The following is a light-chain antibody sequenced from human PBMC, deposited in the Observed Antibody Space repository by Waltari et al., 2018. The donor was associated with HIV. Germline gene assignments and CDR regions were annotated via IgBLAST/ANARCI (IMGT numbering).Light chain of an antibody. Sequence: QAGLTPPPSVSKGLRQTATLTCTWNSNNVGHQGTAWLQQRQGHPPKLLSDRNNNRPSGISEGFSASRSGDAASLTITGLQPEDEADYYCLAWDYSLSVYVFGSGTRVAVL. V-gene: IGLV10-54*01. CDR3: LAWDYSLSVYV. J-gene: IGLJ1*01. CDR2: RNN. CDR1: SNNVGHQG.